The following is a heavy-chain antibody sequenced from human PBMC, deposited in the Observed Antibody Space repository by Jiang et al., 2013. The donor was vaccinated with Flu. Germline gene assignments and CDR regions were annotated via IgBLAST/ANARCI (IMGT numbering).Heavy chain of an antibody. D-gene: IGHD3-22*01. CDR1: GYTFSNYW. Sequence: GAEVKKPGEFLKISCKGSGYTFSNYWVVWVRQMPGKGLEWMGIIYPGNSHIRYSPSFQGQVTISADKSISTAYLQWNSLKASDTAIYYCARRQYDSSAYPDPIFDHWGQGTLVTVSS. CDR3: ARRQYDSSAYPDPIFDH. J-gene: IGHJ4*02. CDR2: IYPGNSHI. V-gene: IGHV5-51*01.